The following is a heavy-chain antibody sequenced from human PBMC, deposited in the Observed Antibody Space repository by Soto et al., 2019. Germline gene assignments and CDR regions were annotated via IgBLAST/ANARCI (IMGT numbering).Heavy chain of an antibody. J-gene: IGHJ5*02. CDR1: GFTFSSYA. CDR2: ISGSGGST. CDR3: AKIKVGMYITGTISLNWFDP. Sequence: PGGSLRLSCAASGFTFSSYAMSWVRQAPGKGLEWVSAISGSGGSTYYADSVKGRFTISRDNSKNTLYLQMNSLRAEDTAVYYCAKIKVGMYITGTISLNWFDPWGQGTLVTVSS. V-gene: IGHV3-23*01. D-gene: IGHD1-20*01.